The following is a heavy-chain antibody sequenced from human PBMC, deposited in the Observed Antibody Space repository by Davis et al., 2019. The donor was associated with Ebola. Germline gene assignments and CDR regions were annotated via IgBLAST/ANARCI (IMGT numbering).Heavy chain of an antibody. Sequence: PGGSLRLSCAASGFTFSNYGMHWVRQAPGKGLEWVAVIWYDGSNKYYADSVKGRFTISRDNSKNTLYLQMNSLRAEDTAVYYCARLGGWNAFDIWGQGTMVTVSS. CDR3: ARLGGWNAFDI. J-gene: IGHJ3*02. CDR2: IWYDGSNK. V-gene: IGHV3-33*01. D-gene: IGHD7-27*01. CDR1: GFTFSNYG.